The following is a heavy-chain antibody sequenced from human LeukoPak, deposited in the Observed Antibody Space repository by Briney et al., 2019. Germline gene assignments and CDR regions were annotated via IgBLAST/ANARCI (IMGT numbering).Heavy chain of an antibody. CDR3: AKFVHYYDSSGYYFDY. CDR2: ISGSGGST. V-gene: IGHV3-23*01. CDR1: GFTFGRDA. J-gene: IGHJ4*02. D-gene: IGHD3-22*01. Sequence: GGSLRLSCAASGFTFGRDAMSWVRQAPGKGLEWVSAISGSGGSTYYADSVKGRFTISRDNSKNTLYLQMNSLRAEDTAVYYCAKFVHYYDSSGYYFDYWGQGTLVTVSS.